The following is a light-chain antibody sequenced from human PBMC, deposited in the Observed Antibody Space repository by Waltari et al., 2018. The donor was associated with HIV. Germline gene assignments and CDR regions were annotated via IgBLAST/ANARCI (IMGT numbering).Light chain of an antibody. Sequence: QSVLTQPPSVSGAPGQRVAIPCTGGSSNIGAGYDVHGNQQLPGQAPKLLIYGNTNRPSGVPDRFSGSKSGTSASLAITGLQAEDEADYFCQSYDSSLSGYVFGTGTKVTVL. CDR1: SSNIGAGYD. CDR2: GNT. V-gene: IGLV1-40*01. J-gene: IGLJ1*01. CDR3: QSYDSSLSGYV.